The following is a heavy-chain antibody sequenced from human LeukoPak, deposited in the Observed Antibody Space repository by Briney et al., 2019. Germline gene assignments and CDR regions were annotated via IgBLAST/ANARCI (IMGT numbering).Heavy chain of an antibody. D-gene: IGHD5-12*01. CDR3: ARLGLYRGYAIDF. CDR1: GATFSRYA. CDR2: ILPICDTA. V-gene: IGHV1-69*01. J-gene: IGHJ4*02. Sequence: SVKLSWNAAGATFSRYAISWDRQPHGQGLEWIGGILPICDTANCAEKFQGRVTITADESTSTAYVELSSLRCEDRAVYYCARLGLYRGYAIDFWGQGTLVTVSS.